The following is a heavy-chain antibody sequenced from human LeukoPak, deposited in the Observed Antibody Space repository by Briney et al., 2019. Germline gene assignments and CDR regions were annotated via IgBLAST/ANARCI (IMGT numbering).Heavy chain of an antibody. D-gene: IGHD2-2*02. Sequence: PGGSLRLSCAASGFTFSSYGMHWVRQAPGKGLEWVAFIRYDGSNKYYADSVKGRFTISRDNSKNTLYLQMNSLRAEDTAVYYCAKVAVPAAIVGGGHWFDPWGQGTLVTVSS. J-gene: IGHJ5*02. CDR2: IRYDGSNK. CDR1: GFTFSSYG. CDR3: AKVAVPAAIVGGGHWFDP. V-gene: IGHV3-30*02.